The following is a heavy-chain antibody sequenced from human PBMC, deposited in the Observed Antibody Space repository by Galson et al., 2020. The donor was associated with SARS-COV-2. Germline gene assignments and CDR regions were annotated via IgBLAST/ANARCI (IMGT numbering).Heavy chain of an antibody. CDR3: ARAILRESGRYYYVDY. V-gene: IGHV4-31*03. CDR2: IYYTGST. D-gene: IGHD1-26*01. J-gene: IGHJ4*02. Sequence: SETLSLTCTVSGGSINSGGYYWSWIRQHPGKGLEWIGYIYYTGSTYYNPSLKSRVTISADTSKNHFSLKLSSVTAADTAMYYCARAILRESGRYYYVDYWGQGTLVTVSS. CDR1: GGSINSGGYY.